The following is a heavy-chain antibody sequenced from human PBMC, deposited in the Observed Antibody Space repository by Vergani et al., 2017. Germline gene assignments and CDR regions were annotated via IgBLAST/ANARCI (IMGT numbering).Heavy chain of an antibody. Sequence: QAQLQESGPRLVKPSQTLSLTCSFSGGSLDIHSQTLGWTRQPAGEGLEWIGLIDVKGNSNFSPSLETRVTMSADASRGRFSLNLRSLTTSDTAVYYCVRVLHTSYILGAFDIWGQGIKVTVSS. CDR3: VRVLHTSYILGAFDI. CDR1: GGSLDIHSQT. V-gene: IGHV4-61*02. CDR2: IDVKGNS. D-gene: IGHD2-21*01. J-gene: IGHJ3*02.